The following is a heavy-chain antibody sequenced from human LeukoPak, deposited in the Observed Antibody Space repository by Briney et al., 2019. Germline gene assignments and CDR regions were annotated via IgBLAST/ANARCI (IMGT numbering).Heavy chain of an antibody. CDR3: ARSRAYSGYEKVYYFDY. D-gene: IGHD5-12*01. V-gene: IGHV5-51*01. J-gene: IGHJ4*02. Sequence: GESLKISCKGSGYSFTSYWIGWVRQVPGKGLEWMGIIYPGDSDTRYSPSFQGQVTISADKSISTAYLQWSSLKASDTAMYYCARSRAYSGYEKVYYFDYWGQGTLVTVSS. CDR2: IYPGDSDT. CDR1: GYSFTSYW.